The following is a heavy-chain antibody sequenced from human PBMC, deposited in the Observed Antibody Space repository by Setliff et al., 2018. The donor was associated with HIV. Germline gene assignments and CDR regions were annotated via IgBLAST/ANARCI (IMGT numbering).Heavy chain of an antibody. J-gene: IGHJ4*02. CDR2: INHSGST. D-gene: IGHD1-26*01. CDR3: ARDRRDDYYLTAYFDS. V-gene: IGHV4-34*01. Sequence: SETLSLTCAVYGGSFSGYYWSWIRQSPGKGLEWIGEINHSGSTNYNPSLKSRVTILGDTSKNQFSLKLTSVTATDTAVYYCARDRRDDYYLTAYFDSLGQGTLVTVSS. CDR1: GGSFSGYY.